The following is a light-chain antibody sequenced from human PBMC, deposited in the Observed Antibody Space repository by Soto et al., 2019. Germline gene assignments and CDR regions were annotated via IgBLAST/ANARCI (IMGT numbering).Light chain of an antibody. Sequence: DIVMTQSPDSLAVSLGERATLNCKSSQSILYTSSKRNYLAWYQYKPGQPPKLLVYWASTRESGVPARFSGSGSETDFTLTISSLQAEDVVVYYCHQYYSNPQTFGQGTRVEIK. V-gene: IGKV4-1*01. CDR2: WAS. J-gene: IGKJ1*01. CDR3: HQYYSNPQT. CDR1: QSILYTSSKRNY.